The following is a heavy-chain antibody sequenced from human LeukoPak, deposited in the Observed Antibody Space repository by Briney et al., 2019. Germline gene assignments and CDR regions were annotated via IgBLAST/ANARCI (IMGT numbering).Heavy chain of an antibody. CDR3: ARDPGVIHGDY. CDR2: INPNSGGT. D-gene: IGHD2-21*01. V-gene: IGHV1-2*06. J-gene: IGHJ4*02. CDR1: GYTFTGYY. Sequence: ASVKVSFKASGYTFTGYYMHWVRPAPGQGLAWMGRINPNSGGTNYSQKFQGRVTMTRDTSISTAYMELSRLRSDDTAVYYCARDPGVIHGDYWGQGTLVTVSS.